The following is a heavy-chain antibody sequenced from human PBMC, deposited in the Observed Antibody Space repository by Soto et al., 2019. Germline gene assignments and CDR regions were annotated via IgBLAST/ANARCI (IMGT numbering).Heavy chain of an antibody. CDR3: ARDGVAAGNINFDY. J-gene: IGHJ4*02. CDR1: GYTFTNYA. D-gene: IGHD6-25*01. Sequence: QVHLVQSGAEVKKPGASVKVSCKASGYTFTNYAMHWVRQAPGQRLEWMGWINGGNGNTKYSPKLQDRVTITRDTSASTAYMELGSLRSEDTALYYCARDGVAAGNINFDYWGQGTLVTVSS. V-gene: IGHV1-3*01. CDR2: INGGNGNT.